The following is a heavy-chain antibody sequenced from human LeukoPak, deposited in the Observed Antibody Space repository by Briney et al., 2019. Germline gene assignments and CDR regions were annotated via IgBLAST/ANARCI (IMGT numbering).Heavy chain of an antibody. D-gene: IGHD5-12*01. CDR3: TRGIRGYSGLVVH. CDR2: ISSIGSTM. V-gene: IGHV3-11*04. J-gene: IGHJ4*02. Sequence: VGSLRLSCAASGFTFSDYYMGWIRQPPGKGPEWVSYISSIGSTMSYADSVKGRFTISRDNAKKSLFLQLNNLRAEDTAVYYCTRGIRGYSGLVVHWGQGPLVTVSS. CDR1: GFTFSDYY.